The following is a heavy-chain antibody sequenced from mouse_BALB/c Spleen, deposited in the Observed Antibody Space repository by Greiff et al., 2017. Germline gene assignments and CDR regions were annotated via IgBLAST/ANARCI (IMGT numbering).Heavy chain of an antibody. V-gene: IGHV1S22*01. Sequence: LQQSGSELVRPGASVKLSCKASGYTFTSYWMHWVKQRPGQGLEWIGNIYPGSGSTNYDEKFKSKATLTVDTSSSTAYMQLSSLTSEDSAVYYCTRLTTVVARGYFDVWGAGTTVTVSS. J-gene: IGHJ1*01. CDR1: GYTFTSYW. CDR3: TRLTTVVARGYFDV. CDR2: IYPGSGST. D-gene: IGHD1-1*01.